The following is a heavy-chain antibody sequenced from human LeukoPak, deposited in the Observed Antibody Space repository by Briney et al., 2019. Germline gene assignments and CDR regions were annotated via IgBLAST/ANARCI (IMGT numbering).Heavy chain of an antibody. CDR3: AKDRELWEVSTGDAVDI. Sequence: SETLSLTCTVSGASISSRGYYWNWIRQHPGKGLEWIGYISYSGTTNYNPSLKSRASISQGTSRNQFSLKLQSVTAADTAVYYCAKDRELWEVSTGDAVDIWGQGTMVTVSS. CDR2: ISYSGTT. D-gene: IGHD1-26*01. V-gene: IGHV4-31*03. CDR1: GASISSRGYY. J-gene: IGHJ3*02.